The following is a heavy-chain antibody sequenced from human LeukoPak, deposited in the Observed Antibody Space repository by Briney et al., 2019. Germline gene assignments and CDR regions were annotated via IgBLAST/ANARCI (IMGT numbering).Heavy chain of an antibody. CDR3: ARDPTNTSGRYAYFDY. CDR2: ISCFNGDT. V-gene: IGHV1-18*01. D-gene: IGHD6-19*01. J-gene: IGHJ4*02. Sequence: ASVKVSCKASGYTFNHHGISWVRQAPGQGLEWMVWISCFNGDTHYAQKFQGRVTMTTDTSTTTAYMELRSLRSDDTALYYCARDPTNTSGRYAYFDYWGQGTLVTVSS. CDR1: GYTFNHHG.